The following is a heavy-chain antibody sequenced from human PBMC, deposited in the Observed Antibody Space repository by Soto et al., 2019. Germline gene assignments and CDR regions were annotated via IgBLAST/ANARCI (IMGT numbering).Heavy chain of an antibody. CDR3: ARPGSGYYGFFDY. CDR2: IIPIFGTA. V-gene: IGHV1-69*01. D-gene: IGHD3-22*01. J-gene: IGHJ4*02. Sequence: QVQLVQSGAEVRKPGSSVKVSCKASGGTFSRHAISWVRQAPGQGLEWMGGIIPIFGTANHAQKFQGRVTIIADESTSTVYMELSSLRSEDTAVYYCARPGSGYYGFFDYWGQGTLVTVSS. CDR1: GGTFSRHA.